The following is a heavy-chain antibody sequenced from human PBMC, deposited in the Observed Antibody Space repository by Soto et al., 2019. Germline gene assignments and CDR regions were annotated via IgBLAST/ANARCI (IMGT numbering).Heavy chain of an antibody. CDR1: GFTLSSYS. Sequence: VGSLRLSCAASGFTLSSYSIHWVRQAPGKGLDWVAVISYDGNTQFYGDSVKGRFIVSRDNSRNTLYLQLNNLQAEDTAVYYCAKVSRPSRISTPDFDYWGQGTLVTVSS. V-gene: IGHV3-30-3*01. CDR3: AKVSRPSRISTPDFDY. CDR2: ISYDGNTQ. J-gene: IGHJ4*02.